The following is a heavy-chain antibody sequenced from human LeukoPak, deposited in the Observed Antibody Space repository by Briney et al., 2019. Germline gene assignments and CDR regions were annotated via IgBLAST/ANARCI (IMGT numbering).Heavy chain of an antibody. V-gene: IGHV3-21*01. CDR3: AGSGYSYGTYYFDY. D-gene: IGHD5-18*01. Sequence: GGSLRLSCAASGFTFSSYSMNWVRQAPGKGLEWVPSISSSSSYIYYADSVKGRFTISRDNAKNSLYLQMNSLRAEDTAVCYCAGSGYSYGTYYFDYWGQGTLVTVSS. J-gene: IGHJ4*02. CDR2: ISSSSSYI. CDR1: GFTFSSYS.